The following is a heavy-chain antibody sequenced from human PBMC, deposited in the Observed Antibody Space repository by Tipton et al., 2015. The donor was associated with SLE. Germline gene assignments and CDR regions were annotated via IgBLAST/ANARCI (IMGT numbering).Heavy chain of an antibody. D-gene: IGHD2-15*01. CDR3: ASGLLRYFFDH. CDR1: GFTFSGYW. J-gene: IGHJ4*02. CDR2: INSDGSST. Sequence: SLRLSCAASGFTFSGYWMSWVRQAPGKGLVWVSRINSDGSSTSYADSVKGRFTISRDNANNTLYLQMNSLRAEDTAVYYCASGLLRYFFDHYGQGTLVTVSS. V-gene: IGHV3-74*01.